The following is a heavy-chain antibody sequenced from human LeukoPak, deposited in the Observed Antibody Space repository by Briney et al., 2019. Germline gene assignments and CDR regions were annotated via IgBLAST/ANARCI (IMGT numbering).Heavy chain of an antibody. CDR2: INSDGSTT. J-gene: IGHJ6*02. V-gene: IGHV3-74*01. CDR1: GFSLSSYW. Sequence: GGSLRLSCVASGFSLSSYWMYWVRQAPGKGLVWVSRINSDGSTTTNADAVKGRFTISRDNAKNTLYLQLNSLRVEDTAVYYCARGNYVMDVWGQGTTVIVSS. CDR3: ARGNYVMDV.